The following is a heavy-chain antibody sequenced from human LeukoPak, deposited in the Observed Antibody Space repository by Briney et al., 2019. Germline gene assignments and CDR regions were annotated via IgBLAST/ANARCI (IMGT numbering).Heavy chain of an antibody. Sequence: PGGSLRLSCAASGFTFSSYEMNWVRQAPGKGLEWVSYISSSGSTIYYADSVKGRFTISRDDSKKTLYLQMNSLRAEDTAVYYCAKSGLNRFDYWGQGILVTVSS. CDR3: AKSGLNRFDY. J-gene: IGHJ4*02. V-gene: IGHV3-48*03. CDR2: ISSSGSTI. D-gene: IGHD3-3*01. CDR1: GFTFSSYE.